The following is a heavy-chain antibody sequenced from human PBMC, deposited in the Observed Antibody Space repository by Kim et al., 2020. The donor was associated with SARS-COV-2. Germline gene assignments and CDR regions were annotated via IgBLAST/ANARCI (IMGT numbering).Heavy chain of an antibody. Sequence: YADSWKDRFTISRDNTKNALNLEMNSLRAEDTALYYCAKVTTITAPFYDYWGQGTLVTVSS. CDR3: AKVTTITAPFYDY. J-gene: IGHJ4*02. D-gene: IGHD4-4*01. V-gene: IGHV3-23*01.